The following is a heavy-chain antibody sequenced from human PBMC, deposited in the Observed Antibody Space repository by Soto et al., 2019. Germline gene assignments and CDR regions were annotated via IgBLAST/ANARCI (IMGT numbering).Heavy chain of an antibody. CDR2: ISGSGGNT. Sequence: EVQLLASGGGLVQPGGSLRLSCAASGFTFSSYAMSWVRQAPGKGLEWVSDISGSGGNTYYADSVKGRFTISRDNSKNTLYLQMTSLRAEATAVYYCAKSAMVRGGGWFDPWGQGTLVTVSS. CDR3: AKSAMVRGGGWFDP. J-gene: IGHJ5*02. CDR1: GFTFSSYA. V-gene: IGHV3-23*01. D-gene: IGHD3-10*01.